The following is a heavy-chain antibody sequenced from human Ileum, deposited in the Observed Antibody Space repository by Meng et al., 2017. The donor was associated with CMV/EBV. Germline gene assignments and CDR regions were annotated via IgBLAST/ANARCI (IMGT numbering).Heavy chain of an antibody. J-gene: IGHJ5*02. Sequence: GSISSGDYYWSWIRQPPGKGLGWIGFIKYSGRTYYNPSLTSRVTISLDTSENHFSLRLSSVTAADTAVYYCARTQDCSTTSCYTGFDPWGQGTLVTSPQ. CDR2: IKYSGRT. CDR3: ARTQDCSTTSCYTGFDP. D-gene: IGHD2-2*01. V-gene: IGHV4-30-4*08. CDR1: GSISSGDYY.